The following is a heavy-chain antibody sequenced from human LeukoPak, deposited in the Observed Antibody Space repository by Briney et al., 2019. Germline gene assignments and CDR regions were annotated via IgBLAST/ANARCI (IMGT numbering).Heavy chain of an antibody. CDR2: ISGSGGST. Sequence: GGSLRLSCAASGFTFSSYAMSWVRQAPGKGLEWVSAISGSGGSTYYADSVKGRFTISRDNSKNTLYLQMNSLRAEDTAVYYCARKYSGSYYEVPIDYWGQGTLVTVSS. D-gene: IGHD1-26*01. V-gene: IGHV3-23*01. J-gene: IGHJ4*02. CDR1: GFTFSSYA. CDR3: ARKYSGSYYEVPIDY.